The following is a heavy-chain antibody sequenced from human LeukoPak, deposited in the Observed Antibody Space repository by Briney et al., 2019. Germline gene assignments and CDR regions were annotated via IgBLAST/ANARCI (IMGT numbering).Heavy chain of an antibody. Sequence: GASVNVSCTASGYTFTSYYMHWVRQAPGQGLDWMEIINPSGGSTSYAQKFQGRVTMTRDMSTSTVYMELSSLRSEDTAVYYCVRDLGSSKAVAYDWGQGTLVTVSS. CDR1: GYTFTSYY. CDR2: INPSGGST. J-gene: IGHJ4*02. V-gene: IGHV1-46*01. CDR3: VRDLGSSKAVAYD. D-gene: IGHD6-19*01.